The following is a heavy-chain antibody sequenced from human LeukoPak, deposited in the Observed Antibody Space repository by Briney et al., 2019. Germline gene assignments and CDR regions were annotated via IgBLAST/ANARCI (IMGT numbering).Heavy chain of an antibody. CDR3: ARGTNWSPLDFDY. CDR2: ISSDSSSFK. CDR1: GFTFSSYG. J-gene: IGHJ4*02. D-gene: IGHD1-20*01. Sequence: GGSLRLSCAASGFTFSSYGMHWVRQAPGKGLEWVSSISSDSSSFKYYAHSVQGRFTISRDNARNSMYLQMNSLRAEDTAVYYCARGTNWSPLDFDYWGQGSLVTVSS. V-gene: IGHV3-21*04.